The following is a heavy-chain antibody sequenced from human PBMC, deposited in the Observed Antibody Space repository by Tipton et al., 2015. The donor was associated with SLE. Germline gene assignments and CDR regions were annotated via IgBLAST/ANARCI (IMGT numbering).Heavy chain of an antibody. CDR1: GFMFSSYG. CDR2: IRNDGSDQ. J-gene: IGHJ6*02. D-gene: IGHD3-22*01. CDR3: AKDKGYYGMDV. Sequence: SLRLSCAASGFMFSSYGMHWGRQAPGKGLEWLAFIRNDGSDQYYVESVRGRFTISRDNSKNTLYLQMISLRPDDTAIYHCAKDKGYYGMDVWGQGTTVTVSS. V-gene: IGHV3-30*02.